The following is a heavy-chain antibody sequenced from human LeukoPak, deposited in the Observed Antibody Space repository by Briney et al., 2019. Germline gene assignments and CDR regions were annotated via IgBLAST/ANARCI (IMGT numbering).Heavy chain of an antibody. CDR1: GYTFTSYG. V-gene: IGHV1-18*03. Sequence: RWAAVNVSCKASGYTFTSYGISWVRQAPGQALEWMGWISAYNGNTNYAQKLQGRVTMTTDTSTSTAYMELRSLRSDDMAVYDCARDGVWCGELLQRNDFWYWGKVVLVT. D-gene: IGHD3-10*01. CDR2: ISAYNGNT. CDR3: ARDGVWCGELLQRNDFWY. J-gene: IGHJ4*02.